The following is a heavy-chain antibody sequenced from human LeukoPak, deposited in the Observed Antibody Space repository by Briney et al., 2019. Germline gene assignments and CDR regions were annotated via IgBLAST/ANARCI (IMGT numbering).Heavy chain of an antibody. D-gene: IGHD7-27*01. J-gene: IGHJ5*02. CDR3: TRGHWGLQS. CDR1: GASVTDYY. CDR2: IHHSGNS. Sequence: PSETLSLTCTGSGASVTDYYWSWIRQSPAKGLEWIGYIHHSGNSDYNPSLRSRVTTSLDTSKNQFSLNLISVTAADTAVYYCTRGHWGLQSWSQGTLVTVSS. V-gene: IGHV4-59*02.